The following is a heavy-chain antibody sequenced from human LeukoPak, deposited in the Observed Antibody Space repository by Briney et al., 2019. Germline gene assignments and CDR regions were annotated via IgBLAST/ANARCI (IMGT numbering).Heavy chain of an antibody. CDR3: ARGTVTSRTWYFDL. Sequence: GGSLRLSCTASGFTFGDYTMSWVRQAPGKGPEWVGFIRVKAYGGTTEYAASVKGRFTISRDDSKSIAYLQMNSLRAEETAVYYCARGTVTSRTWYFDLWGRGTLVTVSS. J-gene: IGHJ2*01. CDR1: GFTFGDYT. D-gene: IGHD4-17*01. CDR2: IRVKAYGGTT. V-gene: IGHV3-49*04.